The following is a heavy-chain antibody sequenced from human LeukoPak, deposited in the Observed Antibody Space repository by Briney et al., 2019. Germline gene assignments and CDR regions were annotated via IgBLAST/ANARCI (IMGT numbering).Heavy chain of an antibody. CDR1: GDSISSGSYY. CDR3: ASLGGFAI. J-gene: IGHJ3*02. V-gene: IGHV4-61*02. CDR2: FYITGGT. Sequence: PSETLSLTCTVSGDSISSGSYYWNWIRQPAGKGLEWTGRFYITGGTNYNPSLKSRVTISVDTSKNQFSLKLTSVTAADTAVYYCASLGGFAIWGQGTVVTVSS.